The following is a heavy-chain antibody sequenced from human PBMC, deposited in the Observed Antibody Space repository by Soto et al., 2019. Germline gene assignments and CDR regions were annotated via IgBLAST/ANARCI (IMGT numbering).Heavy chain of an antibody. CDR3: ARASCGGDCYGPPRDAFDI. CDR2: IIPIFGTA. D-gene: IGHD2-21*02. J-gene: IGHJ3*02. Sequence: ASVKVSCKASGGTFSSYAISWVRQAPGQGLEWMGGIIPIFGTANYAQKFQGRVTITADESTSTAYMELSSLRSEDTAVYYCARASCGGDCYGPPRDAFDIWGQGTMVTVSS. CDR1: GGTFSSYA. V-gene: IGHV1-69*13.